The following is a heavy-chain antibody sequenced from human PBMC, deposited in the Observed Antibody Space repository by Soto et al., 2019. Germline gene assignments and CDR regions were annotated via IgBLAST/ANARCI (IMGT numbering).Heavy chain of an antibody. CDR3: ARQATVYDAFDI. V-gene: IGHV4-59*08. CDR2: IYYSGST. Sequence: PSETLSLTCTVSGGSISSYYWSWIRQPPGKGLEWIGYIYYSGSTNYNPSLKSRVTISVDTSKNQFSLKLSSVTAADTAVYYCARQATVYDAFDIWGQGTMVTVSS. J-gene: IGHJ3*02. CDR1: GGSISSYY. D-gene: IGHD4-17*01.